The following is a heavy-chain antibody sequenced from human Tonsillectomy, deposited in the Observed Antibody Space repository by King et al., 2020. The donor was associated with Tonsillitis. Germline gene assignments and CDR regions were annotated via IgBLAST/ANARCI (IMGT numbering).Heavy chain of an antibody. V-gene: IGHV3-74*01. CDR3: ATCWAHWGLDF. D-gene: IGHD3-16*01. J-gene: IGHJ4*02. Sequence: VQLVESGGGLVQPGGSLRLSCAASGFTFSSYWMHWVRQVPGEGLVWVSRINGGGSYTNYADSVKGRFTISRDNAKNTLHLQMNGLRAEDTGVYYCATCWAHWGLDFWGQGTLVTVSS. CDR2: INGGGSYT. CDR1: GFTFSSYW.